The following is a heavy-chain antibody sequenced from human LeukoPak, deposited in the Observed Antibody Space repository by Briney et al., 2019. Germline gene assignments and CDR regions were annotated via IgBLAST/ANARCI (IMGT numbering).Heavy chain of an antibody. CDR1: GFTFSSYA. J-gene: IGHJ6*03. V-gene: IGHV3-23*01. CDR3: AKEGYCSTTSCYSAWVYMDV. Sequence: GGSLRLSCAASGFTFSSYAMSWVRQAPGKGLEWVSAISGSGGSTYYADSVKGRFTISRDNSKNTLYLQMNSLRAEDTAVYYCAKEGYCSTTSCYSAWVYMDVWGKGTTVTVSS. D-gene: IGHD2-2*01. CDR2: ISGSGGST.